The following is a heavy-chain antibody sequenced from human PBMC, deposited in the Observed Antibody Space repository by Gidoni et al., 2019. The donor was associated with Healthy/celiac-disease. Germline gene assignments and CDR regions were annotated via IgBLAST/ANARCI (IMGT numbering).Heavy chain of an antibody. D-gene: IGHD3-22*01. CDR1: GFTVSSNY. Sequence: EVQLVEYGGGLIQPGGSLRLSCAASGFTVSSNYMSWVRQAPGKGLEWVSVIYSGGSTYYADSVKGRFTISRDNSKNTLYLQMNSLRAEDTAVYYCAREYYYDSSGYLRLDAFDIWGQGTMVTVSS. CDR3: AREYYYDSSGYLRLDAFDI. V-gene: IGHV3-53*01. CDR2: IYSGGST. J-gene: IGHJ3*02.